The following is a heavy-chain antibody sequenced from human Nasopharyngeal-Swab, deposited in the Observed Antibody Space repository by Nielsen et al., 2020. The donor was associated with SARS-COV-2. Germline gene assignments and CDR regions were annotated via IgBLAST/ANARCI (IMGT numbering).Heavy chain of an antibody. D-gene: IGHD6-13*01. CDR2: IYYTGST. J-gene: IGHJ6*02. V-gene: IGHV4-31*02. Sequence: WIRQAPVKGLEWIGYIYYTGSTYCNPSLKSRVTISVDTSKNQFSLKLTSVTAADTAVYYCARYPSSSWSSYGMDVWGQGTTVTVSS. CDR3: ARYPSSSWSSYGMDV.